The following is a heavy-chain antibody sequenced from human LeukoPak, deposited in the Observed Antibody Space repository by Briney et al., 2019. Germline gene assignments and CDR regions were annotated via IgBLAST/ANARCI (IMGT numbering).Heavy chain of an antibody. V-gene: IGHV3-21*01. CDR3: ARANSGSYLHYYYMDV. J-gene: IGHJ6*03. CDR1: GFTFSSYG. D-gene: IGHD1-26*01. CDR2: ISSSSSYI. Sequence: PGGSLRLSCAASGFTFSSYGMHWVRQAPGKGLEWVSSISSSSSYIYYADSVKGRFTISRDNAKNTLYLQMNSLRAEDTAVYYCARANSGSYLHYYYMDVWGKGTTVTISS.